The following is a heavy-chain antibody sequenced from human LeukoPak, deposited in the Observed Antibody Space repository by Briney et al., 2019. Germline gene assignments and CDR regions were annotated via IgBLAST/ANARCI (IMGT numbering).Heavy chain of an antibody. V-gene: IGHV3-7*04. Sequence: GGSLRLSCAASGFTFSNYWMSWVRQAPGKGLEWVANIKQDGSETYYVDSVKGRFTISRDSAKNSLNLQMNSLRAEDTAVYYCARDTVIVPRGDAFDIWGHGTMVIASS. CDR1: GFTFSNYW. CDR2: IKQDGSET. D-gene: IGHD2/OR15-2a*01. CDR3: ARDTVIVPRGDAFDI. J-gene: IGHJ3*02.